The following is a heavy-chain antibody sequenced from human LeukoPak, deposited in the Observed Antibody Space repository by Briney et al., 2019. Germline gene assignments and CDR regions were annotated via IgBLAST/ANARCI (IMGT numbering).Heavy chain of an antibody. CDR1: GFTFSSYA. CDR3: AKDGPIVVVVTATLDY. J-gene: IGHJ4*02. Sequence: GGSLRLSCAASGFTFSSYAMSWVRQAPGKGLECVSAISGSGGSTYYADSVKGRFTISRDNSKNTLYLQMNSLRAEDTAVYYCAKDGPIVVVVTATLDYWGQGTLVTVSS. D-gene: IGHD2-15*01. V-gene: IGHV3-23*01. CDR2: ISGSGGST.